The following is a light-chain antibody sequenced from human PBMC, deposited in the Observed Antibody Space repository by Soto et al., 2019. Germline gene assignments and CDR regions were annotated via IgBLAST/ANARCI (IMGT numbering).Light chain of an antibody. V-gene: IGLV2-14*03. CDR3: TSFTSRHTYV. CDR2: DVS. J-gene: IGLJ1*01. CDR1: SSDVGGYNY. Sequence: QSALTQPASVSGAPGQSITISCTGTSSDVGGYNYVSWYQQHPDKAPRLMIYDVSNRPSGVSDRFSGSKSGDTASLTISGIQAEDEADYYCTSFTSRHTYVFGTGTKLTVL.